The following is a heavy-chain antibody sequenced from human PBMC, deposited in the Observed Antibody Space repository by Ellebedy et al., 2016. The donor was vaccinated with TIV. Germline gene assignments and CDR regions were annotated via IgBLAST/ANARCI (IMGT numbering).Heavy chain of an antibody. V-gene: IGHV3-11*04. CDR2: ISSSGSTI. Sequence: GESLKISCAASGFTFSDYYMSWIRQAPGKGLEWVSYISSSGSTIYYADSVKGRFTISRDNAKTSLYLQMNSLRAEDTAVYYCARDRDYYDILTGYYTEGWVDYWGQGTLVTVSS. D-gene: IGHD3-9*01. CDR1: GFTFSDYY. CDR3: ARDRDYYDILTGYYTEGWVDY. J-gene: IGHJ4*02.